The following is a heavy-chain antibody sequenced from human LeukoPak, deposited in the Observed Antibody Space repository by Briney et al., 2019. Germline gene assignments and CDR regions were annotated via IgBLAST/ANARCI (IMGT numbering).Heavy chain of an antibody. J-gene: IGHJ5*02. D-gene: IGHD2-2*01. CDR3: ARGYQLLLGDWFDP. Sequence: PSETLSLTCAVYGGSFSGYYWSWIRQPPGKGLEWIGEINHSGSTNYNPSLKSRVTISVDTSKNQFSLKLSSVTAADTAVYYCARGYQLLLGDWFDPWGQGTLVTVSS. V-gene: IGHV4-34*01. CDR1: GGSFSGYY. CDR2: INHSGST.